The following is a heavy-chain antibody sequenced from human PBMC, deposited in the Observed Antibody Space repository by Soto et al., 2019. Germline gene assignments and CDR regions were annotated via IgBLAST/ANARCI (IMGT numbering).Heavy chain of an antibody. Sequence: EVQLLESGGGLVQPGGSVRLSCAASGFTFSSYTMSWVRQAPGKGLEWVSAISGSGGSTYYADSAKGRFTISRDNSKNTLYLQMNSLGAEDTAVYYCARDFFPGGSSTPFDYWGQGTLVTVSS. V-gene: IGHV3-23*01. D-gene: IGHD2-15*01. J-gene: IGHJ4*02. CDR1: GFTFSSYT. CDR3: ARDFFPGGSSTPFDY. CDR2: ISGSGGST.